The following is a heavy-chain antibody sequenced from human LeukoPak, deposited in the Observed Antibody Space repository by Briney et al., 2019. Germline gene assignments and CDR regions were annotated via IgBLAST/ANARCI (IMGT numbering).Heavy chain of an antibody. CDR1: GFAFGNFA. CDR3: AKAASHFDTGSPFDY. D-gene: IGHD2-8*02. CDR2: ISWNSGNI. V-gene: IGHV3-9*01. J-gene: IGHJ4*02. Sequence: GRSLRLSCAASGFAFGNFALHWVRQAPGKGLEWASGISWNSGNILYADSVRGRITVSRDNAKNALYMEMDSLRPEDTALYYCAKAASHFDTGSPFDYWGQGTRVTVSS.